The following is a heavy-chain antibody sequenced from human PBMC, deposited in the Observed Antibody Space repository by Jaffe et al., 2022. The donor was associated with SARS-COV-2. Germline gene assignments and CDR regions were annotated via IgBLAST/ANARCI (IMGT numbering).Heavy chain of an antibody. D-gene: IGHD6-19*01. CDR1: GYTFTNYA. V-gene: IGHV1-3*01. Sequence: QVQLVQSGAEVKKPGASVKVSCKASGYTFTNYAMHWVRQAPGQRLEWMGWINAGNGNTKYSQKFQGRVTITRDTSASTAYMELSSLRPEDTAVYYCARCIAVAGGAPLYGMDVWGQGTTVTVSS. CDR3: ARCIAVAGGAPLYGMDV. CDR2: INAGNGNT. J-gene: IGHJ6*02.